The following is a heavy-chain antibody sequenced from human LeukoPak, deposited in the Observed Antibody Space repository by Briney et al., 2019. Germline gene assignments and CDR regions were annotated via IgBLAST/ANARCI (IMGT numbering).Heavy chain of an antibody. J-gene: IGHJ4*02. CDR3: AVDYYDSSGYLY. V-gene: IGHV1-2*02. D-gene: IGHD3-22*01. CDR1: GYTFTGYY. CDR2: INPNSGGT. Sequence: GSSVKVSCKASGYTFTGYYMHWVRQAPGQGLEWMGWINPNSGGTNYAQKFQGRVTMTRDTSISTAYMELSRLRSDDTAVYYCAVDYYDSSGYLYWGQGTLVTVSS.